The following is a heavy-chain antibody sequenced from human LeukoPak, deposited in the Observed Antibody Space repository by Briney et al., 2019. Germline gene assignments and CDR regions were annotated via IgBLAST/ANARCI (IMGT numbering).Heavy chain of an antibody. V-gene: IGHV4-39*01. D-gene: IGHD3-3*01. CDR3: ASSLWDFWSGYSFQH. CDR2: IYYSGST. CDR1: GGSISSSSYY. Sequence: SETLSLTCTVSGGSISSSSYYWGWIRQPPGKGLEWIGSIYYSGSTYYNPSLKSRVTISVDTSKNQFSLKLSSVTAADTAVYYCASSLWDFWSGYSFQHWGQGTLVTVSS. J-gene: IGHJ1*01.